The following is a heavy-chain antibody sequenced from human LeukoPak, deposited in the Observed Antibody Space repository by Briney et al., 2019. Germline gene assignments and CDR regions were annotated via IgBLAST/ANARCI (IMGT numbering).Heavy chain of an antibody. CDR1: GFTFSSYS. CDR2: ISSSSSTI. V-gene: IGHV3-48*01. Sequence: PGGSLRLSCAASGFTFSSYSMNWVRQAPGKGLEWVSYISSSSSTIYYADSVKGRFTISRDNAKNSLYLQMNSLRAEDTAVYYCARDGEVVVDDLGVDYWGQGTLVTVSS. CDR3: ARDGEVVVDDLGVDY. D-gene: IGHD3-22*01. J-gene: IGHJ4*02.